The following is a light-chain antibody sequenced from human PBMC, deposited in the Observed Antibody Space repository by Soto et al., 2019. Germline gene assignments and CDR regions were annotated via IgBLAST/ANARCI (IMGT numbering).Light chain of an antibody. V-gene: IGLV1-40*01. J-gene: IGLJ3*02. CDR1: SSNIGAGYD. CDR3: QSYDSSLSAWV. CDR2: GNT. Sequence: QSVLTQPPSVSGAPGQWVTISCTGSSSNIGAGYDVHWYLQLPGTAPKLLIYGNTNRPSGVPDRFSGSKSGTSASLAITGLQAEDEADYYCQSYDSSLSAWVFGGGTKLTVL.